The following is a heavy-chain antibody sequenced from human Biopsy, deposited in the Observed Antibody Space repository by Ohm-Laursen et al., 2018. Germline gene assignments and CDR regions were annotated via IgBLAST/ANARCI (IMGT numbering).Heavy chain of an antibody. J-gene: IGHJ4*02. Sequence: SETLSLTWTVSGGSISSDYWSWIRQTPGKGLEWIGHVYYSGTTNYNPSLKSRVTISVDTSKKQFFLKLSSVTAEDTAVYYCARDDAVTEIRGLYYWGQGALVTVSS. D-gene: IGHD2-21*02. CDR2: VYYSGTT. V-gene: IGHV4-59*01. CDR1: GGSISSDY. CDR3: ARDDAVTEIRGLYY.